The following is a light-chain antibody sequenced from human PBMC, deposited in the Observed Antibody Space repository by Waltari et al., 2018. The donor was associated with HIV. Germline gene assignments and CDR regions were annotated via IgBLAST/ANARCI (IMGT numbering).Light chain of an antibody. CDR3: QQRSNWPPLT. V-gene: IGKV3-11*01. Sequence: IVLTQHPPTLSLSPGERAPLTCRASQSVSSYLAWYQQKPGQAPRLLIYDASNRATGIPARFSGSGSGTDFTLTISSLEPEDFAVYYCQQRSNWPPLTFGGGTKVEIK. CDR2: DAS. J-gene: IGKJ4*01. CDR1: QSVSSY.